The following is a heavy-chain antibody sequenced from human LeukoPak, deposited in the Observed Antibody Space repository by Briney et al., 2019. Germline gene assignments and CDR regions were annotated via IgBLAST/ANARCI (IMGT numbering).Heavy chain of an antibody. Sequence: APETLSLTCAVSGGSINSGGYSWSWIRQPPGKGLEWIGYIYYSGATYYNPSLKSRLTISIDTSKNQFSLKLSSVTAADTAVYYCARVYSGSYSPDYWGQGTLVTVSS. J-gene: IGHJ4*02. CDR1: GGSINSGGYS. CDR3: ARVYSGSYSPDY. CDR2: IYYSGAT. V-gene: IGHV4-30-4*07. D-gene: IGHD1-26*01.